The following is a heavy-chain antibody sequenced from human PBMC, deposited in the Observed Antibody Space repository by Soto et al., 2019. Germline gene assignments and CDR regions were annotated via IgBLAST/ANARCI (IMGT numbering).Heavy chain of an antibody. Sequence: GGSLRLSCAASGFTFSSYAMSWVRQAPGKGLEWVSAISGSGGSTYYADSVKGRFTISRDNSKNKLYLQMNSLRAEDTAGYYCAKVGPAFNWFDPWGQGTLVTVSS. D-gene: IGHD1-26*01. V-gene: IGHV3-23*01. CDR2: ISGSGGST. CDR3: AKVGPAFNWFDP. CDR1: GFTFSSYA. J-gene: IGHJ5*02.